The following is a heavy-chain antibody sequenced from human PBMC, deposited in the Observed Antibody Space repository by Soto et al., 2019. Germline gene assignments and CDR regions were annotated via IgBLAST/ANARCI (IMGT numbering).Heavy chain of an antibody. V-gene: IGHV1-18*04. J-gene: IGHJ4*02. CDR3: ARDVQVRGGFDY. D-gene: IGHD2-2*01. Sequence: HLVQSEAEVKKPGASVKVSCKASGYTFTNYGITWVRQAPGQGLEWMGRISGYNGNTKYAQDFQGRVTMTADTYTTTAYMELRSLRSDDTAVYYCARDVQVRGGFDYWGQGTLVTVSS. CDR2: ISGYNGNT. CDR1: GYTFTNYG.